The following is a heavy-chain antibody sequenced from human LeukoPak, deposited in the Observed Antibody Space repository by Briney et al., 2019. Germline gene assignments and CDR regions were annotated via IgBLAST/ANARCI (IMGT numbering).Heavy chain of an antibody. J-gene: IGHJ5*02. CDR1: GGTFSSYA. CDR2: IIPIFGTA. Sequence: ASVKVSCKASGGTFSSYAISWVRQAPGQGLEWMGGIIPIFGTANYAQKFQGRVTITADESTSTAYMELSGLRSEDTAVYYCARVGDFWSGYPQRNWFDPWGQGTLVTVSS. V-gene: IGHV1-69*13. CDR3: ARVGDFWSGYPQRNWFDP. D-gene: IGHD3-3*01.